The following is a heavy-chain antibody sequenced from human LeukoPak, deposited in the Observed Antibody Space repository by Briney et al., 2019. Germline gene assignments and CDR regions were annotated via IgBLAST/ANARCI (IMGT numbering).Heavy chain of an antibody. CDR2: ISGSGGST. CDR3: AKDRVTPHTATFDY. D-gene: IGHD4-23*01. V-gene: IGHV3-23*01. Sequence: SGGSLRLSCAASGFTFTSYAMSWVRQAPGKGLEWVSAISGSGGSTYYADSVKGRFTISRDNSKNTLYLQMNSLRAEDTAVYYCAKDRVTPHTATFDYWGQGTLVTVSS. CDR1: GFTFTSYA. J-gene: IGHJ4*02.